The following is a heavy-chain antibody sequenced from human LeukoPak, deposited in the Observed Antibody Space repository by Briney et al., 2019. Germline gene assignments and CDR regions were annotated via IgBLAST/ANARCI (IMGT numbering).Heavy chain of an antibody. J-gene: IGHJ4*02. V-gene: IGHV4-34*01. D-gene: IGHD3-16*01. CDR1: GGSFSGYY. Sequence: SENLSLTCAVYGGSFSGYYWNWIRQPPGKGLEWIGEINHSGIYNPSLKSRVTISIDTSENQFSLKLSSVTAADTAVYYCARQMVGGSYSYAFGYWGQGTLVTVSS. CDR3: ARQMVGGSYSYAFGY. CDR2: INHSG.